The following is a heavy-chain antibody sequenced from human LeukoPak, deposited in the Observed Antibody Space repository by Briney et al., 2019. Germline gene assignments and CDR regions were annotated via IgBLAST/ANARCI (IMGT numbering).Heavy chain of an antibody. V-gene: IGHV1-2*04. CDR2: INPNSGGT. D-gene: IGHD3-10*01. Sequence: GASVKVSCKGSGYTFTGYYMHWVRQAPGQGLEWMGWINPNSGGTNYAQKFQGWVTMTRDTSISTAYMELSRLRSDDTAVYYCAREKGWVIGTMVRGVDYGMDVWGKGTTVTVSS. CDR3: AREKGWVIGTMVRGVDYGMDV. CDR1: GYTFTGYY. J-gene: IGHJ6*04.